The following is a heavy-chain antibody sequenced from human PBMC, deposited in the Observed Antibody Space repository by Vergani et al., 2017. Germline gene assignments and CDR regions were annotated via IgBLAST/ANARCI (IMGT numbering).Heavy chain of an antibody. D-gene: IGHD3-10*01. Sequence: QVLLVQSGAEVMKPGASLQVSCKVSGYTLTELSMHWVRQAPGKGLEWMGGFDPEDGETIYAQKFQGRVTMTEDTSTDTAYMELSSLRSEDTAVYYCATDVNGSGTFDPWGQGTLVTVSS. V-gene: IGHV1-24*01. CDR3: ATDVNGSGTFDP. CDR1: GYTLTELS. J-gene: IGHJ5*02. CDR2: FDPEDGET.